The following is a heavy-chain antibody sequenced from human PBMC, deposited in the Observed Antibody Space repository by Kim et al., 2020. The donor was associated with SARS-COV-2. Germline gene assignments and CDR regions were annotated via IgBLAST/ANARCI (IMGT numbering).Heavy chain of an antibody. CDR3: GRDQKVRGRGYRLGDSAYCIMAG. Sequence: SETLSLTCGVYGGSLGGYYWTWIRQSPGKGLEWIGEMNDSGSSNYSPSLKSRVTISADTSKNEFSLRLGSVTAADTAVYYCGRDQKVRGRGYRLGDSAYCIMAGWGQGTTVTVSS. CDR1: GGSLGGYY. CDR2: MNDSGSS. D-gene: IGHD5-18*01. V-gene: IGHV4-34*01. J-gene: IGHJ6*02.